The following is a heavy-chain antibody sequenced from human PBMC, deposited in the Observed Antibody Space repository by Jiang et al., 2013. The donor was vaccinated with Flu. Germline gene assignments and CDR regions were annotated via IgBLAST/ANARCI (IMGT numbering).Heavy chain of an antibody. V-gene: IGHV1-69*01. CDR2: FGTA. Sequence: FGTANYAQKFQGRVTITADESTSTAYMELSSLRSEDTAVYYCAVAYDFWSGLAYWGQGTLVTVSS. J-gene: IGHJ4*02. D-gene: IGHD3-3*01. CDR3: AVAYDFWSGLAY.